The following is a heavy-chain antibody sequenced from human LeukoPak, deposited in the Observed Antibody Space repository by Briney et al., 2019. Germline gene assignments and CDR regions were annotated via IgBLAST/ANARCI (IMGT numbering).Heavy chain of an antibody. V-gene: IGHV3-7*01. CDR3: ARDAPFSVARSYYYGMDV. CDR1: GFTFSNAW. J-gene: IGHJ6*02. Sequence: PGGSLRLSCAASGFTFSNAWMSWVRQAPGKGLEWVANIKQDGSEKYYVDSVKGRFTISRDNAKNSLYLQMNSLRAEDTAVYYCARDAPFSVARSYYYGMDVWGQGTTVTVSS. D-gene: IGHD5/OR15-5a*01. CDR2: IKQDGSEK.